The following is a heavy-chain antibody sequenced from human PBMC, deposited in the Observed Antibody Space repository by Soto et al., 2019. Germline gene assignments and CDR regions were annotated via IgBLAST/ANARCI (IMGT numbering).Heavy chain of an antibody. CDR2: ISAYNGNT. CDR1: GYTFTSYG. D-gene: IGHD3-9*01. Sequence: ASVKVSCKASGYTFTSYGISWVRQAPGQGLERMGWISAYNGNTNYAQKLQGRVTMTTDTSTSTAYMELRSLRSDDTAVYYCARGYYDILTGYYKHAGPYFQHWGQGTLVTVSS. CDR3: ARGYYDILTGYYKHAGPYFQH. V-gene: IGHV1-18*01. J-gene: IGHJ1*01.